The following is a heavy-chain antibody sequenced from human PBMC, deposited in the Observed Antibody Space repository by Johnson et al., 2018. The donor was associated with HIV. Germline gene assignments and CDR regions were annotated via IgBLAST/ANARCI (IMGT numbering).Heavy chain of an antibody. D-gene: IGHD3-10*01. J-gene: IGHJ3*02. V-gene: IGHV3-20*04. Sequence: VQLVESGGGLVQPGGSLRLSCAASGSNFDDYGMSWVRQVPGKGLEWVSGINWNGGSTGYADSVKGQFTISRDNSKNTLYLQMNSLRAEDTAVYYCARAFPMVRYDAFDIWGQGTMVTVSS. CDR2: INWNGGST. CDR1: GSNFDDYG. CDR3: ARAFPMVRYDAFDI.